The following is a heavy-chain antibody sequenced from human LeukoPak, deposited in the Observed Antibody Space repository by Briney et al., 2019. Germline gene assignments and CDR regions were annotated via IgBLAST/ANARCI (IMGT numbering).Heavy chain of an antibody. CDR3: ARDPQGGIAARHDAFDI. J-gene: IGHJ3*02. CDR1: GGTFSSYT. D-gene: IGHD6-6*01. V-gene: IGHV1-69*04. CDR2: IIPILGIA. Sequence: EASVKVSCKASGGTFSSYTISWVRQAPGQGLEWMGRIIPILGIANYAQKFQGRVTITADKSTSTAYVELSSLRSEDTAVYYCARDPQGGIAARHDAFDIWGQGTMVTVSS.